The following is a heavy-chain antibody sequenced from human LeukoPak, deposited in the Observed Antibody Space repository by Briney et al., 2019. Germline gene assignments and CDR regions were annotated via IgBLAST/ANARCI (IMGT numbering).Heavy chain of an antibody. V-gene: IGHV4-39*01. Sequence: SETLSLTCTVSGASVSGNSYYWGWIRQPPGKGLEWIGNIYYSGSTHYNPSLKSRVTMSVDTSKNQFSLRLNSVTAADTAVYYCARAWGSGWYTWLDPWGQGTLVTVSS. J-gene: IGHJ5*02. CDR1: GASVSGNSYY. D-gene: IGHD6-19*01. CDR2: IYYSGST. CDR3: ARAWGSGWYTWLDP.